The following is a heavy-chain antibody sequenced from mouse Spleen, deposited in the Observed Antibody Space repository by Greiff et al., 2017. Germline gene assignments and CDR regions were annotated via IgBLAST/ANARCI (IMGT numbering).Heavy chain of an antibody. CDR2: IYPGDGDT. V-gene: IGHV1-82*01. CDR1: GYAFSSSW. CDR3: ARDGNSAWFAY. Sequence: VQLQQSGPELVKPGASVKISRKASGYAFSSSWMNWVKQRPGKGLEWIGRIYPGDGDTNYNGKFKGKATLTADKSSSTAYMQLSSLTSEDSAVYICARDGNSAWFAYWGQGTLVTVSA. J-gene: IGHJ3*01. D-gene: IGHD2-1*01.